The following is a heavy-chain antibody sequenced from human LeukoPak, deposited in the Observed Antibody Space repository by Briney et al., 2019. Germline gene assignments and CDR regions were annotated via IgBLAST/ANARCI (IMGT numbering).Heavy chain of an antibody. CDR2: ISYDGSDK. CDR3: AKDFGEAAFDI. V-gene: IGHV3-30*18. D-gene: IGHD3-10*01. Sequence: GGSLRLSCAASGFTFSTYDMHWVRQAPRKGLEWVAIISYDGSDKYYADSVKGRFTISRDNSKNTLYLQMNSLRAEDTAVYYCAKDFGEAAFDIWGQGTMVTVSS. J-gene: IGHJ3*02. CDR1: GFTFSTYD.